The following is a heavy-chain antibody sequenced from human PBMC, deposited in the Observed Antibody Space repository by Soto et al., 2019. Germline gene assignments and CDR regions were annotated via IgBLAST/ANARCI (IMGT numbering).Heavy chain of an antibody. CDR2: ISGSGGST. D-gene: IGHD3-3*01. CDR1: GFTFSSYA. Sequence: EVQLLESGGGLVQPGGSLRLSCAASGFTFSSYAMTWVRQAPGKGLEWVSGISGSGGSTYYADSVKGRCTFSRDNSKNTLYLQMNSLRAEDTALYYCAKAQYSEYEFSLNLDSWGQGTLVTVSS. CDR3: AKAQYSEYEFSLNLDS. J-gene: IGHJ4*02. V-gene: IGHV3-23*01.